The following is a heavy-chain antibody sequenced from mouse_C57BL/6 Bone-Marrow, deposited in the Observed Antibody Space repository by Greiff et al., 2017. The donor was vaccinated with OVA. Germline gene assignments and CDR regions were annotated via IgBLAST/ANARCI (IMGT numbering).Heavy chain of an antibody. V-gene: IGHV1-72*01. Sequence: QVQLQQPGAELVKPGASVKLSCKASGYTFTSYWMHWVKQRPGRGLEWIGRIDPNSGGTKYNEKFKSQATLTVDKPSSTAYMQLSSLTSEDSAVYYWAGAVCYYDYDKGYAMDYWGQGTSVTVSS. J-gene: IGHJ4*01. D-gene: IGHD2-4*01. CDR1: GYTFTSYW. CDR3: AGAVCYYDYDKGYAMDY. CDR2: IDPNSGGT.